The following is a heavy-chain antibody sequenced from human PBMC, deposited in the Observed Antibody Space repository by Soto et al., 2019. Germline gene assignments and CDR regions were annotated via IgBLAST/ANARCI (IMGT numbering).Heavy chain of an antibody. CDR2: INNSGST. D-gene: IGHD2-2*01. CDR3: ARSFCTDTSCSTFDS. Sequence: SETLSLTCGVYVGPLSGYYWNWIRQSPGKGLEWIGQINNSGSTYSHPSLRSRVTISADTSKNQFSLKMSSVTTADTAVYFCARSFCTDTSCSTFDSWGLGTLVTVSS. V-gene: IGHV4-34*01. J-gene: IGHJ4*01. CDR1: VGPLSGYY.